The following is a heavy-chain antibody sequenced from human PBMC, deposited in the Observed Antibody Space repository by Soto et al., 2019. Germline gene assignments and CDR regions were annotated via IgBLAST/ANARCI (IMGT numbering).Heavy chain of an antibody. CDR1: GFTFSSYA. D-gene: IGHD5-18*01. CDR3: AKRVSTALESSYYYYYYGMDV. Sequence: EGSLRLSCAASGFTFSSYAMSWVRQAPGKGLEWVSAISGSGGSTYYADSVKGRFTISRDNSKNTLYLQMNSLRAEDTAVYYCAKRVSTALESSYYYYYYGMDVWGQGTTVTVSS. V-gene: IGHV3-23*01. J-gene: IGHJ6*02. CDR2: ISGSGGST.